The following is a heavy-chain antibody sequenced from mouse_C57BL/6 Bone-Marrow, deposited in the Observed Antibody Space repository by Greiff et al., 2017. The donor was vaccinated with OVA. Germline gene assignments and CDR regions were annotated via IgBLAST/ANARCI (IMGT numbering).Heavy chain of an antibody. CDR2: ISSGGDYI. CDR3: TREGILYFDY. J-gene: IGHJ2*01. CDR1: GFTFSSYA. V-gene: IGHV5-9-1*02. Sequence: EVQGVESGAGLVKPGGSLKLSCAASGFTFSSYAMSWVRQTPEKRLEWVAYISSGGDYIYYADTVKGRFTISRDNARNTLYLQMSSLKSEDTAMYYCTREGILYFDYWGQGTTLTVSS.